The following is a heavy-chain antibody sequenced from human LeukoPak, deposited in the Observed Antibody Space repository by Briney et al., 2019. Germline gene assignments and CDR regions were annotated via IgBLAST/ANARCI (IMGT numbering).Heavy chain of an antibody. D-gene: IGHD3-10*01. V-gene: IGHV3-23*01. J-gene: IGHJ4*02. CDR3: AKALDGSGSYYEGSY. CDR1: GSAFSNYA. CDR2: ITGPGDR. Sequence: PGGSLRLSCAASGSAFSNYAMNWVRQPPGKGPEWVSTITGPGDRYYADSVKGRFTISRDNSKNTLYLHMSSLRAEDTAVYYCAKALDGSGSYYEGSYWGQGTLVTVSS.